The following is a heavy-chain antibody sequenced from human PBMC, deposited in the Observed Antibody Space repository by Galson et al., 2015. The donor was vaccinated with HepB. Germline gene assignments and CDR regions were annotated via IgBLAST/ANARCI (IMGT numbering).Heavy chain of an antibody. J-gene: IGHJ6*02. CDR1: GYTLTELS. V-gene: IGHV1-24*01. D-gene: IGHD2-2*01. CDR2: FDPEDGET. CDR3: ATYRVVPAVIEDYYYGMDV. Sequence: SAKVSCKVSGYTLTELSMHWVRQAPGKGLEWMGGFDPEDGETIYAQKFQGRVTMTEDTSTDTAYMELSSLRSEDTAVYYCATYRVVPAVIEDYYYGMDVWGQGTTVTVSS.